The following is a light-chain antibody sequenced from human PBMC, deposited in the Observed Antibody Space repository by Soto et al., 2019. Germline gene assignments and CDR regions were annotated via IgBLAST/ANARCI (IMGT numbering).Light chain of an antibody. CDR1: QSVTSGY. Sequence: EIVLSQFPATLSLSPGERDPVSCRASQSVTSGYLAWYPQQPAQAPRLLIYGASYRATRIRARFSGGGSGKDFTPPTSRLEPQEFAAYYCQNYNSTPPPIPVGQATRMEIK. CDR2: GAS. CDR3: QNYNSTPPPIP. J-gene: IGKJ5*01. V-gene: IGKV3-20*01.